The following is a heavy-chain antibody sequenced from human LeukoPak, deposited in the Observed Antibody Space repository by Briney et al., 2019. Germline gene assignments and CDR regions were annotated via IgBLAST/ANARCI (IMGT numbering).Heavy chain of an antibody. CDR3: AKDRRTAAGIDY. D-gene: IGHD6-13*01. Sequence: WVSVIDTSGRTYYADPVKGRFTISRDNSKNTLYLQMNSLRAEDTAVYYCAKDRRTAAGIDYWGQGTLVTVSS. V-gene: IGHV3-53*01. CDR2: IDTSGRT. J-gene: IGHJ4*02.